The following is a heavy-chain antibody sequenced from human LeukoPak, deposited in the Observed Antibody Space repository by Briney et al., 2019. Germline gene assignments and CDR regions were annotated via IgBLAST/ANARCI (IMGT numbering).Heavy chain of an antibody. Sequence: GGSLRLSCAASGFTFSSHAMSWVRQTPGKGLEWVSGISGSGGVTYYADSVKGRFSISRDNAKNSLYLQMNSLRAEDTAVYCCARVGTGSYHFDYWGQGTLVTVSS. CDR1: GFTFSSHA. V-gene: IGHV3-23*01. D-gene: IGHD1-1*01. CDR3: ARVGTGSYHFDY. J-gene: IGHJ4*02. CDR2: ISGSGGVT.